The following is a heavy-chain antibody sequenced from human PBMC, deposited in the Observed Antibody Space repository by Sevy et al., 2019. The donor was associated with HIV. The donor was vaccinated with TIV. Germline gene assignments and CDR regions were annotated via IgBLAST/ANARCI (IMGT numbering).Heavy chain of an antibody. J-gene: IGHJ4*02. CDR3: AREYTRWPPYYFDY. CDR1: GFTFSSYW. D-gene: IGHD4-17*01. V-gene: IGHV3-7*01. Sequence: GGSLRLSCAASGFTFSSYWMSWVGQAPGKGLEWVANIKQDGSEKYYVDSVKGRFTITRDNAKNSLYLQMNSLRAEDTAVYYCAREYTRWPPYYFDYWGQGTLVTVSS. CDR2: IKQDGSEK.